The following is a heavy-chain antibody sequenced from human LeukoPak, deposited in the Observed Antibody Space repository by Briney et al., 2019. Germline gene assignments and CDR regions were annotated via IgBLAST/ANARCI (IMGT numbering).Heavy chain of an antibody. CDR3: TTGRGYYYGVDY. Sequence: GGSLRLSCAASGFTFSSYAMSWVRQAPGKGLERVGAIKSKTDGGTTDYAAPVKGRFIISRGDSENMVYLQMNSLKTEDTALYYCTTGRGYYYGVDYWGQGTLVTVSS. CDR2: IKSKTDGGTT. CDR1: GFTFSSYA. D-gene: IGHD5-18*01. J-gene: IGHJ4*02. V-gene: IGHV3-15*01.